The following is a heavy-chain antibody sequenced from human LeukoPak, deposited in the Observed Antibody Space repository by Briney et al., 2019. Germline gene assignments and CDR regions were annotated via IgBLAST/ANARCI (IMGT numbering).Heavy chain of an antibody. CDR1: GGTFSSYA. D-gene: IGHD3-10*01. Sequence: ASVKVSCKASGGTFSSYAISWVRQAPGQGLEWMGGIIPIFGTANYAQKFQGRVTITADESTSTAYMELSSLRSEDTAVYYCARGRHRFGDLDYWGQGTLVTVSS. CDR3: ARGRHRFGDLDY. CDR2: IIPIFGTA. V-gene: IGHV1-69*13. J-gene: IGHJ4*02.